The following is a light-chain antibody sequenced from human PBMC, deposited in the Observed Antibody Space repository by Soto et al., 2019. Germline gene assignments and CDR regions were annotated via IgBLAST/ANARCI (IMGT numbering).Light chain of an antibody. CDR3: QQYHTSSIT. Sequence: DIQLTQSPSTLSASVGDRVTITCRASQGITGWLAWYQQKPGKAPKLLIFDASTLESGVPPRFTGSGSGTEFTLSISNLQPDDFATYYCQQYHTSSITFGQGTRLEIK. V-gene: IGKV1-5*01. J-gene: IGKJ5*01. CDR1: QGITGW. CDR2: DAS.